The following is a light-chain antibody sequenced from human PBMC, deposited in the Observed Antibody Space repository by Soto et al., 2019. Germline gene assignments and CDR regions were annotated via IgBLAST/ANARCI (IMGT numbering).Light chain of an antibody. V-gene: IGKV3-15*01. Sequence: EIVLTQSPGTLSLSPGERATLSCRASQSVSSSYLAWYQQKPGQAPRLLIYHAIARATGIPARFSGSGSGTEFTLTINSLQSEDFAVYYCQQFYTWPVTFGGGTKVDI. J-gene: IGKJ4*01. CDR3: QQFYTWPVT. CDR2: HAI. CDR1: QSVSSSY.